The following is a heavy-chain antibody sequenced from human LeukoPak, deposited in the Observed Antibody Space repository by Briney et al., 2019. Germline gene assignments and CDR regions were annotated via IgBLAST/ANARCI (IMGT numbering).Heavy chain of an antibody. J-gene: IGHJ3*02. CDR2: INHSGST. CDR3: ARHYFLGAIYLDAFDI. Sequence: PSETLSLTCAVYGGSFSGYYWSWIRQPPGKGLEWIGEINHSGSTNYNPSLKSRVTISVDTSKNQFSLKLSSVTAADTAVYYCARHYFLGAIYLDAFDIWGQGTMVTVSS. CDR1: GGSFSGYY. V-gene: IGHV4-34*01. D-gene: IGHD1-26*01.